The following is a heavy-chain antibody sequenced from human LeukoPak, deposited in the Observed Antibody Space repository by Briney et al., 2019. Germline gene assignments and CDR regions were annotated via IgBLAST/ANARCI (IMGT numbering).Heavy chain of an antibody. D-gene: IGHD1-26*01. V-gene: IGHV1-46*01. Sequence: ASVKVSCKASGYTFTSYYMHWVRQAPGQGLEWMGIVNPSGGSTSYAQKFQGRVTMTRDTSTSTVYMELSSLRSEDTAVYYCAREVEQQPPDYWGQGTLVTVSS. CDR1: GYTFTSYY. J-gene: IGHJ4*02. CDR3: AREVEQQPPDY. CDR2: VNPSGGST.